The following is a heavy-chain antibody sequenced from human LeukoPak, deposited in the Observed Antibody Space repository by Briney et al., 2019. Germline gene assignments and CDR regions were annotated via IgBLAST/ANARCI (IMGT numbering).Heavy chain of an antibody. CDR3: ARDATAYYYYGMDV. Sequence: ASVKVSCKASGYTFTGYYMHWVRQAPGQGLEWMGWINPNSGGTNYAQKFQGRVTMTRDTSISTAYMELSRLRSDDTAVYYYARDATAYYYYGMDVWGQGTTVTVSS. CDR2: INPNSGGT. D-gene: IGHD1-26*01. CDR1: GYTFTGYY. V-gene: IGHV1-2*02. J-gene: IGHJ6*02.